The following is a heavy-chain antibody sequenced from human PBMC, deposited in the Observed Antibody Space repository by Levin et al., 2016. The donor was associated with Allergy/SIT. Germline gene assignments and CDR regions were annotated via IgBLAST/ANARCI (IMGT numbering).Heavy chain of an antibody. D-gene: IGHD1-26*01. J-gene: IGHJ6*02. CDR3: ARDLRGNGMDV. Sequence: WVRQAPGQGLEWMGGIIPIFGTANYAQKFQGRVTITADESTSTAYMELSSLRSEDTAVYYCARDLRGNGMDVWGQGTTVTVSS. CDR2: IIPIFGTA. V-gene: IGHV1-69*01.